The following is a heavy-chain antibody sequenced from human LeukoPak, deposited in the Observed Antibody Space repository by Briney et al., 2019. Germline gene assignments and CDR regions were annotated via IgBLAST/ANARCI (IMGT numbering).Heavy chain of an antibody. Sequence: GGSLRLSCAASGFTFSSYGMHWVRQAPGKGLEWVAFIRYDGSNKYYTDSVKGRFTISRDNSKNTLYLQMNSLRAEDTAVYYCAKVGVTTPSYWGQGTLVTVSS. V-gene: IGHV3-30*02. J-gene: IGHJ4*02. CDR3: AKVGVTTPSY. CDR2: IRYDGSNK. D-gene: IGHD4-17*01. CDR1: GFTFSSYG.